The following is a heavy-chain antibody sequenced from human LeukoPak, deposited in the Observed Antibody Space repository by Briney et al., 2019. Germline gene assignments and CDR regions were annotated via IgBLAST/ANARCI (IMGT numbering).Heavy chain of an antibody. Sequence: GWTLRLSCAASGFTFSSYEMNWVRQAPGKGLEWVSYIRSSGSTIYYADSVKGRFTISRDNAKNSLYLQMHSLRAEDTAVYYCARDNGKHDGPYYYYGMDVWGQGTTVTVSS. CDR3: ARDNGKHDGPYYYYGMDV. D-gene: IGHD2-8*01. CDR1: GFTFSSYE. J-gene: IGHJ6*02. V-gene: IGHV3-48*03. CDR2: IRSSGSTI.